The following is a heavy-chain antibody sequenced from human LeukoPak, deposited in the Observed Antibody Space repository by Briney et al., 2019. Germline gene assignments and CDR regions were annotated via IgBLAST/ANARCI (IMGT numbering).Heavy chain of an antibody. CDR1: GFTFSSYA. V-gene: IGHV3-23*01. CDR3: AKDVGKWESLHFFDY. D-gene: IGHD1-26*01. CDR2: ISGSGAST. J-gene: IGHJ4*02. Sequence: GGSLRLSCAASGFTFSSYAMSWVRQAPEKGLEWISGISGSGASTYYADSVKGRFTISRDDSRNTLYLQMNSLRGDDTAVYYCAKDVGKWESLHFFDYWGQGTLVTVSS.